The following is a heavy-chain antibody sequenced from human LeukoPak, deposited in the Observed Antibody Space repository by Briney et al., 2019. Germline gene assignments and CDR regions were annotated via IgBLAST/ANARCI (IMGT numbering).Heavy chain of an antibody. J-gene: IGHJ4*02. Sequence: GGSLRLSCAASGFTFSSYAMSWVRQVPGKGLEWVSGNSGSGGSTYYADSVKGRFTISRDNSKNTVYLQMNSLRAEDTAVYYCAKDLYSSGWYSTFDNWGQGILVTVSS. V-gene: IGHV3-23*01. CDR3: AKDLYSSGWYSTFDN. D-gene: IGHD6-19*01. CDR2: NSGSGGST. CDR1: GFTFSSYA.